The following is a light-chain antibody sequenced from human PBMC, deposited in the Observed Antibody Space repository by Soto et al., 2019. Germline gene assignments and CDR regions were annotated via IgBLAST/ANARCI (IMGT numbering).Light chain of an antibody. J-gene: IGKJ1*01. Sequence: EIVMTQSPATLSVSPGERATLSCRASQSVSSNLAWYQQKPGQAPRLLIYGASTRATGIPARFSGSGSGTEFTLTISLLQSEYVAFYYCQQYNNRGTFGQGTKVEIK. V-gene: IGKV3-15*01. CDR3: QQYNNRGT. CDR1: QSVSSN. CDR2: GAS.